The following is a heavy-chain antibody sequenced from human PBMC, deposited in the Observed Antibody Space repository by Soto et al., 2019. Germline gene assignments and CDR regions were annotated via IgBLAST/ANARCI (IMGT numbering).Heavy chain of an antibody. CDR1: GYSIRSGYF. CDR2: MYHSGIT. Sequence: KPSETLSLTCAVSGYSIRSGYFWGWIRQPPGKGLEWIGSMYHSGITYYNLSLKSRVTISLDTSKNQFSLKVTSMTAADTAVYFCARARGGDSGDYASLFDRWGQGNLVTVSS. CDR3: ARARGGDSGDYASLFDR. D-gene: IGHD4-17*01. J-gene: IGHJ5*02. V-gene: IGHV4-38-2*01.